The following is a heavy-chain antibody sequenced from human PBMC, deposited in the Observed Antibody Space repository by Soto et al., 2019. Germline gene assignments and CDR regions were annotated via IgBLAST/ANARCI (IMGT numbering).Heavy chain of an antibody. V-gene: IGHV3-7*04. CDR1: GFTFSSYW. CDR3: ARDGLDSYGYPGNYYYGMDV. J-gene: IGHJ6*02. CDR2: IKQDGSEK. D-gene: IGHD5-18*01. Sequence: EVQLVESGGGLVQPGGSLRLSCAASGFTFSSYWMSWVRQAPGKGLEWVANIKQDGSEKYYVDSVKGRFTISRDNAKNSLYLKMNSLGAEDTAVYYCARDGLDSYGYPGNYYYGMDVWGQGTTVTVSS.